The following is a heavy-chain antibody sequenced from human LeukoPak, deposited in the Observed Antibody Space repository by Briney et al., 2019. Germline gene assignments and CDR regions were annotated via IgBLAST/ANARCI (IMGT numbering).Heavy chain of an antibody. J-gene: IGHJ4*02. V-gene: IGHV3-23*01. CDR3: AKDLSGYSYGYGD. CDR1: GFTFSSYA. Sequence: PGGSPRLSCAASGFTFSSYAMSWVRQAPGKGLEWVSAISGSGGSTYYADSVKGRFTISRDNSKNTLYLQMNSLRAEDTAVYYCAKDLSGYSYGYGDWGQGTLVTVSS. CDR2: ISGSGGST. D-gene: IGHD5-18*01.